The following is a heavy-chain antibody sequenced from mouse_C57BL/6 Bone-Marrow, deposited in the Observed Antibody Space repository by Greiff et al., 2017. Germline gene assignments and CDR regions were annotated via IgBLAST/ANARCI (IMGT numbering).Heavy chain of an antibody. D-gene: IGHD1-1*01. CDR2: INYDGSST. CDR1: GFTFSDYY. J-gene: IGHJ1*03. V-gene: IGHV5-16*01. CDR3: ARGPTVVHWYFDV. Sequence: EVQRVESEGGLVQPGSSMKLSCTASGFTFSDYYMAWVRQVPEKGLEWVANINYDGSSTYYLDSLKSRFIISRDNAKNILYLQMSSLKSEDTATYYCARGPTVVHWYFDVWGTGTTVTVSS.